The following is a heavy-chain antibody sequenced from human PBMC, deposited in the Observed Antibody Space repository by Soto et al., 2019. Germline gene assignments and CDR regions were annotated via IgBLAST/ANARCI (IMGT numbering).Heavy chain of an antibody. CDR2: VFYTGFT. CDR3: ATSQKGYNWNYFDH. D-gene: IGHD1-20*01. V-gene: IGHV4-39*01. Sequence: XTLSLPCAVSGGSLSGSYYYWGWLRQSPGKGPEWIWIVFYTGFTSYNPSLDIRVSVSVYTSKNQFSLKVSGFSAADTAAYYCATSQKGYNWNYFDHWGQGALGTVSS. J-gene: IGHJ4*02. CDR1: GGSLSGSYYY.